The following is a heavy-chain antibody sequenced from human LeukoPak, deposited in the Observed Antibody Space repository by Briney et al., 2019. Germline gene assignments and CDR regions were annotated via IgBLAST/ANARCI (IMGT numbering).Heavy chain of an antibody. CDR1: GYTCSSDA. Sequence: GASVKVSCKASGYTCSSDAMCWVRQAPGQGLEWMGWINTNTGNPTYAQGFTGRFVFSLDTSVSTAYLQISSLKAEDTAVYYCAIPWGYYDYVWGSYRSHLQGPNYYYYMDVWGKGTTVTVSS. CDR2: INTNTGNP. D-gene: IGHD3-16*02. J-gene: IGHJ6*03. V-gene: IGHV7-4-1*02. CDR3: AIPWGYYDYVWGSYRSHLQGPNYYYYMDV.